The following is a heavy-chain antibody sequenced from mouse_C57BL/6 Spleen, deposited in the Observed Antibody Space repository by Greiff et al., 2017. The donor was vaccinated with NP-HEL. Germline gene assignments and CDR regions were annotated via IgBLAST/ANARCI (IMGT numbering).Heavy chain of an antibody. Sequence: VKLQESGAELVRPGTSVKMSCKASGYTFTNYWIGWAKQRPGHGLEWIGDIYPGGGYTNYNEKFKGKATLTADKSSSTAYMQFSSLTSEDSAIYYCARRSGYYGFAYWGQGTLVTVSA. CDR2: IYPGGGYT. V-gene: IGHV1-63*01. D-gene: IGHD2-3*01. CDR3: ARRSGYYGFAY. CDR1: GYTFTNYW. J-gene: IGHJ3*01.